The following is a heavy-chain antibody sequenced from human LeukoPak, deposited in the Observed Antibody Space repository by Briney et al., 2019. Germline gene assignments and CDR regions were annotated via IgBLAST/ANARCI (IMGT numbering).Heavy chain of an antibody. CDR2: IIPIFATT. V-gene: IGHV1-69*05. CDR3: ARDLANWGSSFDY. J-gene: IGHJ4*02. D-gene: IGHD7-27*01. CDR1: GDTFNSYA. Sequence: ASVKVSCKASGDTFNSYAISWVRQAPGQGLEWMGRIIPIFATTNYAQKFQGRVTITTDESTSTAYMELSRLGSEDTAVYYCARDLANWGSSFDYWGQGTLVTVSS.